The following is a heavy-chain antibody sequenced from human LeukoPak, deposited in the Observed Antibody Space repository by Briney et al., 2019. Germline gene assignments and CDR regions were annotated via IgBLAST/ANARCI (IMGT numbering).Heavy chain of an antibody. Sequence: KPGGSLRLSCAASTFTVSNAWISWVRQAPGKGLEWVTRIKSSTYGGAIDNAAPVNGRFIISRDDSKNTLYLQMNSLKPEDTAVYYCKTDIEGLGLTLDAFDIWGQGTMVTVSS. CDR2: IKSSTYGGAI. CDR3: KTDIEGLGLTLDAFDI. J-gene: IGHJ3*02. V-gene: IGHV3-15*01. CDR1: TFTVSNAW. D-gene: IGHD4-23*01.